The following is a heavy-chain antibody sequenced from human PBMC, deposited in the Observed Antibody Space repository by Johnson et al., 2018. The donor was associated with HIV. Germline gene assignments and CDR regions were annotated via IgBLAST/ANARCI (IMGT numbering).Heavy chain of an antibody. Sequence: QMLLVESGGGVVQPGRSLRLSCAASGFTFSSYAMHWVRQAPGKGLEWVAVISYDGSNKYYADSVKGRFTISRDNSKNTLYLQMNSLRAEDTAVYYCAREHRYYYDSSGYSTRGGDGLDIWGQGTVVTVSP. D-gene: IGHD3-22*01. CDR1: GFTFSSYA. CDR2: ISYDGSNK. J-gene: IGHJ3*02. V-gene: IGHV3-30-3*01. CDR3: AREHRYYYDSSGYSTRGGDGLDI.